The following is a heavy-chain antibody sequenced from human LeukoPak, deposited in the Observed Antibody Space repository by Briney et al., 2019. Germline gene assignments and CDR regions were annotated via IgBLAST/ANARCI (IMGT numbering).Heavy chain of an antibody. CDR1: GFTFSSYW. CDR3: ASLSGCTNGVCYTFDY. D-gene: IGHD2-8*01. V-gene: IGHV3-7*01. CDR2: IKQDGSEK. J-gene: IGHJ4*02. Sequence: GGSLRLSCAASGFTFSSYWMSWVRQAPGKGLEWVANIKQDGSEKYYVDSVKGRFTISRDNAKNSLYLQMNSLRAEDTAVYYCASLSGCTNGVCYTFDYWGQGTLVAVSS.